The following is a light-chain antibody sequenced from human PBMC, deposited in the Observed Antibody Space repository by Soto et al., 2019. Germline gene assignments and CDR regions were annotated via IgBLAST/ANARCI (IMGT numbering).Light chain of an antibody. CDR1: QRASRQY. CDR3: QDFDSPKWT. CDR2: GVS. V-gene: IGKV3-20*01. J-gene: IGKJ1*01. Sequence: EIMLTQSTCTLSLSPRERATLSCRASQRASRQYLSWYQQRPDQPPRLLIYGVSMRADGIPDRFSGSGSGSEFTLTINRLENEDFAVYDCQDFDSPKWTFGQGTKVDIK.